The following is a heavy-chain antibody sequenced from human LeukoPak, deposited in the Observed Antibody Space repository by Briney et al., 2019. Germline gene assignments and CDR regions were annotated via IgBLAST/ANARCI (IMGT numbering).Heavy chain of an antibody. CDR2: VLPMSVAT. Sequence: GAAVKVSFKSSGGTFNVYAIWWVRQAPGEGLQWMGRVLPMSVATNYAHKFQGTLTILADNSTHPAYMELSRLRSDDTAVYYCAREDRLDAFDIWGQGTLVTVS. CDR3: AREDRLDAFDI. J-gene: IGHJ3*02. CDR1: GGTFNVYA. V-gene: IGHV1-69*06. D-gene: IGHD5-12*01.